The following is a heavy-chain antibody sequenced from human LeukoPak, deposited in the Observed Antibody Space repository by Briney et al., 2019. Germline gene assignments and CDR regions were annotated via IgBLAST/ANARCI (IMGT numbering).Heavy chain of an antibody. Sequence: PSETLSLTCTVSGGSITYGGWIRQPPGKGLEWIGSIYYSGTTYYNPSLKSRVTISVDTSKNQFSLKLSSVTAADTAVYYCARVEDTGDYRYWYFEVWGRGTLVTVSS. CDR2: IYYSGTT. J-gene: IGHJ2*01. CDR3: ARVEDTGDYRYWYFEV. CDR1: GGSITY. V-gene: IGHV4-39*01. D-gene: IGHD4-11*01.